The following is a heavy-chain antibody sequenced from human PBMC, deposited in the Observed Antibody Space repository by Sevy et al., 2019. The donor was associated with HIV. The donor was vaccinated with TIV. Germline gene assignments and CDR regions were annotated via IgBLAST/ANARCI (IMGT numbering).Heavy chain of an antibody. J-gene: IGHJ6*02. CDR2: MNPNSGNT. CDR1: GYTFSSYH. Sequence: ASVKVSCKASGYTFSSYHINWVRQATGQGLEWMGWMNPNSGNTGYAQKFQGRVTVTRNTSISTAYMELSSLRSEDTAVYHCARVRSVRGDILTGYYIEDYYYYGMDVWGQGTTVTVSS. CDR3: ARVRSVRGDILTGYYIEDYYYYGMDV. V-gene: IGHV1-8*01. D-gene: IGHD3-9*01.